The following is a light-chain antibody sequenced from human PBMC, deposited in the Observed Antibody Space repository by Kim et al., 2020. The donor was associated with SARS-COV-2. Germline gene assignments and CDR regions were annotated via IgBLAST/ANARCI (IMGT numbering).Light chain of an antibody. V-gene: IGLV3-25*03. CDR1: ALPKQY. CDR3: QSADSSGTVV. Sequence: SQGPTARITCSGDALPKQYAYWYQQKPGQAPVLVIYKDSERPSGIPERFSGSSSGTTVTLTISGVQAEDEADYYCQSADSSGTVVFGGGTQLTVL. CDR2: KDS. J-gene: IGLJ2*01.